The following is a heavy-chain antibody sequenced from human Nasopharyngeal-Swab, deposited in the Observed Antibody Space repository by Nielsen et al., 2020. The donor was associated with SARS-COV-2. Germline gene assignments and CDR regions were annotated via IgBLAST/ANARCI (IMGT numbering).Heavy chain of an antibody. CDR3: ARGIAAAGTGWFDP. Sequence: KVSCKGSGYSFTSYWIGWVRHMPAKGLLCMGIIYPGDSDTRYSPSFQGQVTISADKSISTAYLQWSSLKASDTAMYYCARGIAAAGTGWFDPWGQGTLVTVSS. V-gene: IGHV5-51*01. D-gene: IGHD6-13*01. CDR1: GYSFTSYW. J-gene: IGHJ5*02. CDR2: IYPGDSDT.